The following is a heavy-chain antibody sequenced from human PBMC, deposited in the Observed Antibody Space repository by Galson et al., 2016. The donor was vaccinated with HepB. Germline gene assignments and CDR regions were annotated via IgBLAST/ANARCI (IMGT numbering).Heavy chain of an antibody. J-gene: IGHJ4*02. CDR1: GGSFSGFY. V-gene: IGHV4-34*01. D-gene: IGHD2-2*02. CDR3: ARWPLGYCPSADCYTNDY. CDR2: VNPGGST. Sequence: SETLSLTCAVYGGSFSGFYWSWIRQSPGKGLQWIGEVNPGGSTHYNPSLKSRVTISADTSKNHFSLKLSAVTAADTAVYYCARWPLGYCPSADCYTNDYWGQGTLVTVSS.